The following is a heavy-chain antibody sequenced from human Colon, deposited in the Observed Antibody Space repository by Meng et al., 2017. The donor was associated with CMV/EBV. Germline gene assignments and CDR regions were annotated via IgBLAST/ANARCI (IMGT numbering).Heavy chain of an antibody. J-gene: IGHJ4*02. Sequence: SCAASGFTFSHYAMNWVRQAPGKGLEWVSTISGSSRHIYYADSVKGRFTISRDNAKNSLYLQMNSLRVEDTAVYYCAKGSSSWWTDFDYWGQGTLVTVSS. D-gene: IGHD6-13*01. V-gene: IGHV3-21*01. CDR1: GFTFSHYA. CDR2: ISGSSRHI. CDR3: AKGSSSWWTDFDY.